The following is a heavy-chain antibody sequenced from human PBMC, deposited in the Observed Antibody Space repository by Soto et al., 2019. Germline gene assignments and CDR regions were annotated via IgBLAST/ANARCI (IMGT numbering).Heavy chain of an antibody. CDR3: ARESVVSDGEPSGLDV. CDR1: GYTLSAYY. J-gene: IGHJ6*01. V-gene: IGHV1-2*02. Sequence: GASVKVSCKASGYTLSAYYLHCVRQAPGQRPEWLGWIRPDTGGTKYAPEFQGRVTMTTDTSINTAYMELSSLRSDDTSVYYCARESVVSDGEPSGLDVSGQGTTVNVCS. CDR2: IRPDTGGT. D-gene: IGHD2-15*01.